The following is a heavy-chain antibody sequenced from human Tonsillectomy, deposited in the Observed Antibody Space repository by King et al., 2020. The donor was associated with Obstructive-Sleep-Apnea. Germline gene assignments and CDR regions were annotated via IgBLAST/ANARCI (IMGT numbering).Heavy chain of an antibody. J-gene: IGHJ2*01. CDR2: IFHSGST. CDR1: GGSITSSNW. Sequence: HVQLQESGPGLVKPSGTLSLTCAVSGGSITSSNWWSWVRQPPGKGLEWIGEIFHSGSTNYNPSLKSRVTISVDKSKNQFSLKLNSVTAADTAVYYCARGGYSSSSLYWYFDLWGRGTLVTVSS. V-gene: IGHV4-4*02. D-gene: IGHD6-6*01. CDR3: ARGGYSSSSLYWYFDL.